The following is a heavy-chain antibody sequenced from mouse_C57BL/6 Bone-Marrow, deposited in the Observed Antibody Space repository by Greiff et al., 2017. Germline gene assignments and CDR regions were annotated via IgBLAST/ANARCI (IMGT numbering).Heavy chain of an antibody. CDR3: ARSGYGSSPFDY. CDR1: GYTFTDYN. J-gene: IGHJ2*01. D-gene: IGHD1-1*01. Sequence: DVQLQESGPELVKPGASVKMSCKASGYTFTDYNMHWVKQSHGKSLEWIGYINPNNGGTSYNQKFKGKATLTVNKSSSTAYMELRSLTSEDSAVYYCARSGYGSSPFDYWGQGTTLTVSS. CDR2: INPNNGGT. V-gene: IGHV1-22*01.